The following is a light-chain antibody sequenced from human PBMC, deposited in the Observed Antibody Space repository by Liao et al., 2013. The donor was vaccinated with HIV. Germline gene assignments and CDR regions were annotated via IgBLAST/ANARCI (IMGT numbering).Light chain of an antibody. CDR2: YDS. CDR3: QLWDTNGV. J-gene: IGLJ3*02. CDR1: NIGSKT. Sequence: SYELTQPPSVSVAPGKTARITCGGNNIGSKTVHWYQQKPGQAPVLVIYYDSDRPSGIPERFSGSNSGNTATLTISRVGAGDEADYYCQLWDTNGVFGGGTKLTVL. V-gene: IGLV3-21*01.